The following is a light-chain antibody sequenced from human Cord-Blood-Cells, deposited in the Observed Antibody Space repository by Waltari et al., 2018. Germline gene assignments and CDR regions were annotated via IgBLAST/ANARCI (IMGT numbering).Light chain of an antibody. V-gene: IGLV2-14*01. CDR1: SSDVGGYNY. CDR2: DVS. J-gene: IGLJ1*01. Sequence: QSALTQPASVSGSPGQSITISCTGTSSDVGGYNYVSWYKQHPGKAPKLMIYDVSKRPSGVSNRFSGSKSGNTASLTISGLQAEDEADYYCSSYTSSSTLDVFGTGTKVTVL. CDR3: SSYTSSSTLDV.